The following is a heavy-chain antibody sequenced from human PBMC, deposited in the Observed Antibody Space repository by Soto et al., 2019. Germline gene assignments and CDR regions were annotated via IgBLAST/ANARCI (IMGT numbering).Heavy chain of an antibody. V-gene: IGHV4-30-2*01. J-gene: IGHJ5*02. CDR3: ARGLGP. CDR1: GGSMRSGGYF. CDR2: IYHSGST. Sequence: SETLSLTCAVSGGSMRSGGYFWSWIRQPPGKGLEWIGYIYHSGSTYYNPSLKSRVTISVDRSKSQFSLKLSSVTAADTAVYYCARGLGPWGQGTLVTVSS. D-gene: IGHD3-10*01.